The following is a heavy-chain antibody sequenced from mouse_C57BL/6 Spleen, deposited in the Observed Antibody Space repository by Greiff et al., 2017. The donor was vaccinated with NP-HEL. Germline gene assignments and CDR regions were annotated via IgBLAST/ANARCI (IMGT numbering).Heavy chain of an antibody. V-gene: IGHV1-82*01. D-gene: IGHD2-4*01. CDR3: ARWGLREYFDY. Sequence: VKLQESGPELVKPGASVKISCKASGYAFSSSWMNWVKQRPGKGLEWIGRIYPGDGDTNYNGKFKGKATLTADKSSSTAYMQLSSLTSEDSAVYFCARWGLREYFDYWGQGTTLTVSS. CDR2: IYPGDGDT. CDR1: GYAFSSSW. J-gene: IGHJ2*01.